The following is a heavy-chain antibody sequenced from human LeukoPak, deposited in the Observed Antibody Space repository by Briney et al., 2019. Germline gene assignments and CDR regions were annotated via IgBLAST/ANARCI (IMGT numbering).Heavy chain of an antibody. CDR1: EFTFSTYW. CDR2: MSRDGSNT. D-gene: IGHD1-26*01. J-gene: IGHJ6*03. V-gene: IGHV3-74*01. CDR3: AREWDLPGAYYMDV. Sequence: GGSLRLSCAASEFTFSTYWMHWVRQAPGKGLVWVSRMSRDGSNTFYADSVNGRFTISRDNAKNTLYLQMNSLRGDDTAVYYCAREWDLPGAYYMDVWGKGTTVTVSS.